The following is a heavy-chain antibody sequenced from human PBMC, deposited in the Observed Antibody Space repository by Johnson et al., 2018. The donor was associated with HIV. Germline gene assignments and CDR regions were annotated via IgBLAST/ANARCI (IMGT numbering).Heavy chain of an antibody. D-gene: IGHD2-15*01. Sequence: QVQLVESGGGVVQPGRSLRLSCAASGFTFSSYGMHWVRQAPGKGLEWVAVIWYDGSNKYYADSVKGRFTISRDESKNTVYLEMTSLRTEDTAVYYCARAAGVNVVVEDFDLWGQGTMVTVSS. CDR2: IWYDGSNK. CDR3: ARAAGVNVVVEDFDL. CDR1: GFTFSSYG. V-gene: IGHV3-33*01. J-gene: IGHJ3*01.